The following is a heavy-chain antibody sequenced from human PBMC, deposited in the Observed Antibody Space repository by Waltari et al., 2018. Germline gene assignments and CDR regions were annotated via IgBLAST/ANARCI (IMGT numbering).Heavy chain of an antibody. Sequence: EVQLVESGGGLVQPGGSLRLSCAASGFTFGDYWMHWVRQAPGKGLEWVSRINIDGGYIMYTDSVNGRFTISRDNAKNTLFLQLNSLRADDTAVYYCARKGGRGYPYGPFYYDHWGQGTLVTVSP. CDR2: INIDGGYI. J-gene: IGHJ4*02. CDR1: GFTFGDYW. D-gene: IGHD5-18*01. CDR3: ARKGGRGYPYGPFYYDH. V-gene: IGHV3-74*03.